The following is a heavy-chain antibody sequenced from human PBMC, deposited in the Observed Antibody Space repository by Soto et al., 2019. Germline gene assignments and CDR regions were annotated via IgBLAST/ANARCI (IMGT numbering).Heavy chain of an antibody. CDR3: AAFYYAYVWGSYRCRYFDY. D-gene: IGHD3-16*02. V-gene: IGHV1-58*01. Sequence: SAKVSCKASGFGFTSSSVQWVRQARGQRLEWIGWIVVGSGNTNYAQKFQERVTITRDMSTSTAYMELSSLRSEDTAVYYCAAFYYAYVWGSYRCRYFDYWGQGTLVTVSS. CDR2: IVVGSGNT. J-gene: IGHJ4*02. CDR1: GFGFTSSS.